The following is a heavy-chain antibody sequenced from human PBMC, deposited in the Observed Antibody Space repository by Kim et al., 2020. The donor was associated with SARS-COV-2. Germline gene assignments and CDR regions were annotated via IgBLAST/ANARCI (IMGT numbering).Heavy chain of an antibody. Sequence: SETLSLTCGVSGDSVSSRYYWGWIRRPPGKGLEWIGNIYSSGSTYYNPSLQSRVTMSVDTSRNQFSLSLRSATAADTAVYFCARSPIFGATKGSFDYWGRGTLVTVSS. J-gene: IGHJ4*02. CDR3: ARSPIFGATKGSFDY. V-gene: IGHV4-38-2*01. CDR1: GDSVSSRYY. D-gene: IGHD3-3*02. CDR2: IYSSGST.